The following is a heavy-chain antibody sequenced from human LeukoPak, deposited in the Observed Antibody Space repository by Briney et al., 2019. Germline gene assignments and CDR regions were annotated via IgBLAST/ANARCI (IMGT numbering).Heavy chain of an antibody. V-gene: IGHV3-23*01. CDR2: LGGSGGTT. CDR3: AKGAPYYYGMDV. CDR1: GFTFSTYA. J-gene: IGHJ6*02. D-gene: IGHD3-16*01. Sequence: QSGGSLRLSCAASGFTFSTYAMSWVRQGPGKGLEWVSALGGSGGTTYYADSVKGRFTISRDNSKNTLYLQMNSLRVEDTAVYYCAKGAPYYYGMDVWGQGTTVTVSS.